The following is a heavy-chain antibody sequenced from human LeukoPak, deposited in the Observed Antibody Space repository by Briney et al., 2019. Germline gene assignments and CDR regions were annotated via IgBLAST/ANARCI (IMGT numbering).Heavy chain of an antibody. Sequence: PGGSLRLSCAASGFTFSSYSMNWVRQAPGKGLEWVSSISSSSSYIYYADSVKGRFTISRDNAKNSLYLQMNSLRAEDTAVYYCARGLYSSSWYWTSYYMDVWGKGTMVTVSS. D-gene: IGHD6-13*01. CDR2: ISSSSSYI. V-gene: IGHV3-21*01. CDR1: GFTFSSYS. CDR3: ARGLYSSSWYWTSYYMDV. J-gene: IGHJ6*03.